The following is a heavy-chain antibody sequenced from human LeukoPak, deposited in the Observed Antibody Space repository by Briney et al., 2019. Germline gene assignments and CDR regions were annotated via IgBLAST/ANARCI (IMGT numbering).Heavy chain of an antibody. V-gene: IGHV1-18*01. CDR3: ARPINTFFDS. CDR1: GYSFASYG. Sequence: ASVKVSFKAFGYSFASYGMSWVRQAPGQRLEWLAWISVSTGNTQYAQKLQGRVTLTTDTSTSTAYMELRSLRSADTAVYYCARPINTFFDSWGQGTLVTVSS. D-gene: IGHD5-12*01. J-gene: IGHJ4*02. CDR2: ISVSTGNT.